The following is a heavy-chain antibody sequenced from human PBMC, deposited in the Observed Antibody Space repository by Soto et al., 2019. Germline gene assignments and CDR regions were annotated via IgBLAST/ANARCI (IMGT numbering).Heavy chain of an antibody. Sequence: SETLSLTCTVSGGSISSGGYYWSWIRQHPGKGLEWIGYIYYSGSTYYNPSLKSRVTISVDTSKNQFSLKLSSVTAADTAVYYCARDQGYGGNWAFDAFDIWGQGTMVTVSS. V-gene: IGHV4-31*03. CDR1: GGSISSGGYY. CDR3: ARDQGYGGNWAFDAFDI. CDR2: IYYSGST. D-gene: IGHD2-15*01. J-gene: IGHJ3*02.